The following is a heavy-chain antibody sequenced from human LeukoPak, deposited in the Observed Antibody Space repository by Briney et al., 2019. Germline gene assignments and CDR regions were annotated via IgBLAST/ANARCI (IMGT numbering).Heavy chain of an antibody. J-gene: IGHJ2*01. CDR1: GGSISSYY. CDR3: ASQTTGWYFDL. Sequence: SEALSLTCTVSGGSISSYYWSWIRQPPGKGLEGIGYIYYSGSTNYNPSLKSRVTISVDTSKNQFSLKLSSVTAADTAVYYCASQTTGWYFDLWGRGTLVTVSS. D-gene: IGHD1-1*01. V-gene: IGHV4-59*01. CDR2: IYYSGST.